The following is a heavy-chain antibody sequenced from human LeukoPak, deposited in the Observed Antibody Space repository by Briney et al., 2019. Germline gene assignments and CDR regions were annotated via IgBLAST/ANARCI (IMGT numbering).Heavy chain of an antibody. D-gene: IGHD3-9*01. V-gene: IGHV1-2*02. CDR3: ARSPDILTGENFDY. CDR2: INPNSGVT. Sequence: ASVKVSWKASGYTFTDDYVHWVRQAPGQGLEWMGWINPNSGVTNYAQKFQGRVTMTRDMSISTAYMELSRLRSGDTAVYYCARSPDILTGENFDYWGQGTLVTVSS. J-gene: IGHJ4*02. CDR1: GYTFTDDY.